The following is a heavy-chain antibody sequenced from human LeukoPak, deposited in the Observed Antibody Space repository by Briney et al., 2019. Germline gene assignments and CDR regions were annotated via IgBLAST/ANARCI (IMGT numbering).Heavy chain of an antibody. CDR1: GFTFSSYG. CDR2: IGSSGDST. D-gene: IGHD1-26*01. Sequence: GGSLRLSCAASGFTFSSYGMSWVRQGPGKGLEWVSAIGSSGDSTYYADSVKGRFTLSRDSSKNTLYLQMNRLRAEDTAVYYCASGGMGVFENWGQGTLVTVSS. CDR3: ASGGMGVFEN. V-gene: IGHV3-23*01. J-gene: IGHJ4*02.